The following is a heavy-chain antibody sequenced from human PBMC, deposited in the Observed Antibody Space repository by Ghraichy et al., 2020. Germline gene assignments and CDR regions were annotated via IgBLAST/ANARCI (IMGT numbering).Heavy chain of an antibody. CDR2: IYYSGST. V-gene: IGHV4-59*01. J-gene: IGHJ6*02. D-gene: IGHD3-9*01. CDR3: ARDARHYDILTGYYIYYGMDV. Sequence: ESLNISCTVSGGSISSYYWSWIRQPPGKGLEWIGYIYYSGSTNYNPSLKSRVTISVDTSKNQFSLKLSSVTAADTAVYYCARDARHYDILTGYYIYYGMDVWGQGTTVTVSS. CDR1: GGSISSYY.